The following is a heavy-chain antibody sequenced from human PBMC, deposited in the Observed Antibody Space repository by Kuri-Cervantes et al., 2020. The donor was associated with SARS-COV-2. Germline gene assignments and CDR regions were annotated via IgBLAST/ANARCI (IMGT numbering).Heavy chain of an antibody. J-gene: IGHJ4*02. CDR2: IIPIFGTA. CDR1: GGTLSSYA. CDR3: ARVRGGGLGN. D-gene: IGHD3-10*01. Sequence: SVKVSCKASGGTLSSYAISWVRQAPGQGLEWMGGIIPIFGTANYAQKFQGRVTMTRNTSISTAYMELSSLRSEDTAVYYCARVRGGGLGNWGQGTLVTVSS. V-gene: IGHV1-69*05.